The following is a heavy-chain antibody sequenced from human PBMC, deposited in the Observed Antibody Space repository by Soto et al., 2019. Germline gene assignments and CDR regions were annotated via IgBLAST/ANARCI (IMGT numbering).Heavy chain of an antibody. CDR1: GFTFSSYG. CDR3: ARGRIAVAGTVGAFDI. J-gene: IGHJ3*02. V-gene: IGHV3-33*01. Sequence: GGSLRLSCAASGFTFSSYGMHWVRQAPGKGLEWVAVIWYDGSNKYYADSVKGRFTISRDNSKNTLYLQMNSLRAEDTAVYYCARGRIAVAGTVGAFDIWGQGTMVTVSS. CDR2: IWYDGSNK. D-gene: IGHD6-19*01.